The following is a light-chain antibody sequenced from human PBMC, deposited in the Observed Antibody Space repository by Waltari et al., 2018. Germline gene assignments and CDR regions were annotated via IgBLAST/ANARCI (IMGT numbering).Light chain of an antibody. CDR1: SSDVGSYHL. CDR2: EVT. J-gene: IGLJ2*01. CDR3: CSYAGASTHVV. Sequence: QSALTQPASVSGSPGQSITISCTGTSSDVGSYHLVSWYQQHPGKAPKLMIYEVTKRPSGVSNRFSGSKSGNTASLTISGLQAEDESDYYCCSYAGASTHVVFGGGTKVTVL. V-gene: IGLV2-23*02.